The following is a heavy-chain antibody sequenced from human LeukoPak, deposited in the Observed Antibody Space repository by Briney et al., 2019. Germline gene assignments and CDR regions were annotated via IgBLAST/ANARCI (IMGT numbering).Heavy chain of an antibody. D-gene: IGHD6-13*01. CDR2: IGAYNGNT. CDR1: SYTFTNYG. CDR3: ARDGPIAAAGDSYFDY. V-gene: IGHV1-18*01. Sequence: VASVKVSCKSSSYTFTNYGISWVRQAPGQGLEWMGWIGAYNGNTNYAQKLQGRVTMTTDTSTSTAYMELRSLRSDDTAVYYCARDGPIAAAGDSYFDYWGQGTLITVSS. J-gene: IGHJ4*02.